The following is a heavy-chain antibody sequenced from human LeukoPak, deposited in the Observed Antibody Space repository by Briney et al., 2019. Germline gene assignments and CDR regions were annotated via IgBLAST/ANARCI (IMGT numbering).Heavy chain of an antibody. D-gene: IGHD3-3*01. CDR1: GFTFSSYG. CDR3: AKGERVLRFLEWLSTHVLFDY. CDR2: IRYDGSNK. V-gene: IGHV3-30*02. Sequence: GGSLRLSCAASGFTFSSYGMHWVRQAPGKGLEWVAFIRYDGSNKYYADSVKGRFTISRDNSKNTLYLQMNSLRAEDTAVYYCAKGERVLRFLEWLSTHVLFDYWGQGTLVTVSS. J-gene: IGHJ4*02.